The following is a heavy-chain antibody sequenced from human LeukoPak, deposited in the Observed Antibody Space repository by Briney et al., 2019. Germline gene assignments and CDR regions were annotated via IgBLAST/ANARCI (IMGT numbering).Heavy chain of an antibody. D-gene: IGHD3-22*01. CDR1: GFTVSSNY. Sequence: GGSLRLSCAASGFTVSSNYMSWVRQAPGKGLEWVSVIYSGGSTYYADSVKGRFTISRDNSKNTLYLQMNSLRAEDTAVYYCRVYYDSSGYYPFDYWGQGTLVTVSS. CDR3: RVYYDSSGYYPFDY. J-gene: IGHJ4*02. V-gene: IGHV3-66*01. CDR2: IYSGGST.